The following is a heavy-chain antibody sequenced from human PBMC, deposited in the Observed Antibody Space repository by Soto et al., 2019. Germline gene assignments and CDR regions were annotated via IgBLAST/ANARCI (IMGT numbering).Heavy chain of an antibody. D-gene: IGHD3-3*01. Sequence: QVQLVQSGAELKKPGASVKVSCKASGYTFSNYDINWVRQAPGQGLEWMGWMNPDSGNRGFAQNFQGRVAMTANTSTSTAYMELSSLTSDDTAVYYCARGLRLDASRYLEWLPNFDYWGQGTLVSVSS. CDR3: ARGLRLDASRYLEWLPNFDY. J-gene: IGHJ4*02. CDR2: MNPDSGNR. V-gene: IGHV1-8*01. CDR1: GYTFSNYD.